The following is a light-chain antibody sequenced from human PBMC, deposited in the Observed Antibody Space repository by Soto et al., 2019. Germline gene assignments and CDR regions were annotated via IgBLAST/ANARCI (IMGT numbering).Light chain of an antibody. J-gene: IGKJ1*01. CDR1: QSISFY. V-gene: IGKV1-39*01. Sequence: DIQMAQSPSSLSASVGDRVTITCRASQSISFYLNWYQQKPGKAPRLLIYAASNLQSGVPSRFSASGSGTDFSLTLSSLQPEDFATYYCQQGYSTLWTFGQGTKVEIK. CDR3: QQGYSTLWT. CDR2: AAS.